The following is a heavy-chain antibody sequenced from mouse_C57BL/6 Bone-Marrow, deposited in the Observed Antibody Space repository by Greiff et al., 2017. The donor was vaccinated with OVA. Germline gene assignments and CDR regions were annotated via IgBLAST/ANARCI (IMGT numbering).Heavy chain of an antibody. CDR3: ARDGAYWYFDV. V-gene: IGHV5S21*01. J-gene: IGHJ1*03. D-gene: IGHD3-1*01. Sequence: EVKLMESGEGLVKPGGSLKLSCAASGFTFSSYAMSWVRQTPEKRLEWVAYISSGGDYIYYADTVKGRFTISRDNARNTLYLQMSSLKSEDTAMYYCARDGAYWYFDVWGTGTTVTVSS. CDR1: GFTFSSYA. CDR2: ISSGGDYI.